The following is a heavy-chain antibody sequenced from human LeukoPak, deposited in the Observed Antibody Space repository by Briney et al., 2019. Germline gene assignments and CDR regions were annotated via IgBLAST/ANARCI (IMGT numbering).Heavy chain of an antibody. CDR2: IIPIFGTA. CDR3: ARAPPFGSSGWDY. V-gene: IGHV1-69*05. J-gene: IGHJ4*02. CDR1: GGTFSSYA. D-gene: IGHD6-19*01. Sequence: EASVKVSCKASGGTFSSYAISWVRQAPGQGLEWMGGIIPIFGTANYAQKFQGRVTITTDESTSTAYMELSSLRSEDTAVYYCARAPPFGSSGWDYWGQGTLVTVSS.